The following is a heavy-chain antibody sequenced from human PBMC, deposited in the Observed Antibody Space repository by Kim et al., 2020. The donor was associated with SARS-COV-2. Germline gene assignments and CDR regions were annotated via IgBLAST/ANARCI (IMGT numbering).Heavy chain of an antibody. CDR3: ARGRGMAVAGSSPAHRDDFDY. J-gene: IGHJ4*02. V-gene: IGHV4-34*01. D-gene: IGHD6-19*01. CDR1: GGSFSGYY. Sequence: SETLSLTCAVYGGSFSGYYWSWIRQPPGKGLEWIGEINHSGSTNYNPSLKSRVTISVDTSKNQFSLKLSSLTAADTAVYYCARGRGMAVAGSSPAHRDDFDYWGQGTLVTVSS. CDR2: INHSGST.